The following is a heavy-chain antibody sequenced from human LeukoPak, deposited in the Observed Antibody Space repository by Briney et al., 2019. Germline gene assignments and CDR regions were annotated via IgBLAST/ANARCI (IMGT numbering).Heavy chain of an antibody. CDR1: GFTFSGSA. Sequence: GGSLKLSCAASGFTFSGSAMHWVRQASGKGLEWVGRIRSKANSYATTYGASVKGRFTISRDDSKNTAYLQMNSLKIEDTAVYYCGSLDYGGNWGYFDYWGQGTLVTVSS. CDR2: IRSKANSYAT. D-gene: IGHD4-23*01. J-gene: IGHJ4*02. V-gene: IGHV3-73*01. CDR3: GSLDYGGNWGYFDY.